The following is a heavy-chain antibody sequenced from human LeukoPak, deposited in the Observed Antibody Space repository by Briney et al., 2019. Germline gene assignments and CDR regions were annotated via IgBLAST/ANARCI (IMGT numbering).Heavy chain of an antibody. J-gene: IGHJ4*02. CDR1: GGSISSYY. CDR2: IYTSGST. Sequence: PSETLSLTCTVSGGSISSYYWSWIRQPAGKGLEWIGRIYTSGSTNYNPSLKSRVTMSVDTSKNQFPLKLSSVTAADTAVYYCATSGSSSEFDYWGQGTLVTVSS. D-gene: IGHD1-26*01. CDR3: ATSGSSSEFDY. V-gene: IGHV4-4*07.